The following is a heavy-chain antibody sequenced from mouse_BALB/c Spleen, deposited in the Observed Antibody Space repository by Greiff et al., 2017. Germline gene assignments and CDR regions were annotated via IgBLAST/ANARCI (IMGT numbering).Heavy chain of an antibody. Sequence: VKLVESGPGLVAPSQSLSITCTVSGFSLTSYGVHWVRQPPGKGLEWLGVIWAGGSTNYNSALMSRLSISKDNSKSQVFLKMNSLQTDDTAMYYCARGGGSSYGYYFDYWGQGTTLTVSS. V-gene: IGHV2-9*02. CDR3: ARGGGSSYGYYFDY. D-gene: IGHD1-1*01. CDR1: GFSLTSYG. CDR2: IWAGGST. J-gene: IGHJ2*01.